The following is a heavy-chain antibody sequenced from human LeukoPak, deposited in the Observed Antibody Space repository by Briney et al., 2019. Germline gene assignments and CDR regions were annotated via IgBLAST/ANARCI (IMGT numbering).Heavy chain of an antibody. CDR1: GFTVSSKY. CDR2: IYIGGTT. Sequence: GSLRLSCAVSGFTVSSKYMSWVRQAPGKGLEWVSVIYIGGTTYYADSVKGRFTISRDNSKNTLYLQMNSLRAEDTAVYYCAREGEIPRIDYWGQGTPVTVSS. V-gene: IGHV3-53*01. J-gene: IGHJ4*02. D-gene: IGHD2-21*01. CDR3: AREGEIPRIDY.